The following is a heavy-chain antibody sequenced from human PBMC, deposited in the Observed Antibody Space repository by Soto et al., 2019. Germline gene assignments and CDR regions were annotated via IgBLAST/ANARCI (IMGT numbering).Heavy chain of an antibody. CDR1: GFTLRTSG. CDR3: AKDSSAAFDY. J-gene: IGHJ4*02. CDR2: ISHDGSNQ. Sequence: SLRLSCVASGFTLRTSGMHWVRQAPSKGLEWVAVISHDGSNQCYAESVKGRVTISRDNSKNMLYLQMNSLRADDSAVYFCAKDSSAAFDYWGQGTVVTVSS. D-gene: IGHD6-25*01. V-gene: IGHV3-30*18.